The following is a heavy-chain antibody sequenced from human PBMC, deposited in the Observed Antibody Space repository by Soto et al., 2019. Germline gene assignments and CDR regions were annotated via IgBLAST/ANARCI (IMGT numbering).Heavy chain of an antibody. J-gene: IGHJ6*02. Sequence: QVQLQQWGAGLLKPSETLSLTCAVYGGSFSGYYWSWISQPPVKGLEWIGEINHSGSTKYNPPLKSRVTISVDTTKNQFSLRLSSVTAADTAVYYCARGFNTVPGHENRRRPYSMDVRGQGTTVTVSS. CDR3: ARGFNTVPGHENRRRPYSMDV. CDR2: INHSGST. V-gene: IGHV4-34*01. CDR1: GGSFSGYY. D-gene: IGHD4-17*01.